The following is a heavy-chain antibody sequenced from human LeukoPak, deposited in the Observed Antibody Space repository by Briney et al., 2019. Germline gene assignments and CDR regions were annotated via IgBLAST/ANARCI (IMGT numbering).Heavy chain of an antibody. Sequence: PGGSLRLSCAASGFTFSSYSMNWVRQAPGKGLEWVSSISSSSSYIYYADSVKGRFTISRDNAKNSLYLQMNSLRAEDTAVYYCARVTRDSSSWYLKGAFDIWGQGTMVTVSS. V-gene: IGHV3-21*04. CDR2: ISSSSSYI. J-gene: IGHJ3*02. CDR1: GFTFSSYS. D-gene: IGHD6-13*01. CDR3: ARVTRDSSSWYLKGAFDI.